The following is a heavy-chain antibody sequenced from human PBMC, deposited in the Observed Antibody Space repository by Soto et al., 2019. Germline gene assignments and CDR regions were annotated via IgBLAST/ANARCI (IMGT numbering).Heavy chain of an antibody. CDR1: GFTFTRYS. V-gene: IGHV3-21*06. J-gene: IGHJ4*02. Sequence: GSLRLPCTASGFTFTRYSTNWVRQAPGKGLEWVSSISSTTNYIYYGDSMKGRFTISRDNAKNSLYLEMNSLRAEDTAVYYCARESEDLTSNFDYWGQGTLVTVYS. CDR2: ISSTTNYI. CDR3: ARESEDLTSNFDY.